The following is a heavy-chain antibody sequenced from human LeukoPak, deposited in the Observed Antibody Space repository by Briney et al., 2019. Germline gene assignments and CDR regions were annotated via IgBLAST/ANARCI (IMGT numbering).Heavy chain of an antibody. CDR2: IRSKAYGGTT. CDR1: GFAFGDYA. D-gene: IGHD3-10*01. V-gene: IGHV3-49*04. J-gene: IGHJ4*02. Sequence: GRSLRLSCTASGFAFGDYAMNWVRQAPGKGLEWVGFIRSKAYGGTTEYAASVKGRFTISRDDSNSIAYLQMNSLKTEDTAVYYCTKANGLNAGSQNYWGQGTLVTVSS. CDR3: TKANGLNAGSQNY.